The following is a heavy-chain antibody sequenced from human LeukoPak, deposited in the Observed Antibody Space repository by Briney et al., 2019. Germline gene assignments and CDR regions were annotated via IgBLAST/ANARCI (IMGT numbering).Heavy chain of an antibody. J-gene: IGHJ6*02. CDR3: ARGGGYNYASYFYGMDV. CDR2: ISYDGSNK. CDR1: GFIFSSYA. V-gene: IGHV3-30-3*01. D-gene: IGHD5-24*01. Sequence: PGGSLRLSCAASGFIFSSYAMHWVRQAPGKGLEGVAVISYDGSNKYYADSVKGRFTISRDNSKNTLYLQMNSLRAEDTAVYYCARGGGYNYASYFYGMDVWGQGTTVTGSS.